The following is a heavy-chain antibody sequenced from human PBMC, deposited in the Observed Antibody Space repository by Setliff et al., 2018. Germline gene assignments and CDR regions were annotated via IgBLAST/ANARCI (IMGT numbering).Heavy chain of an antibody. CDR3: ARGPLGDYLDFYYYMDV. Sequence: PGGSLRLSCAASGFTFSIHALHWVRQAPGKGLEWVAVISDDGSSKYHADSVKGRFTISRDNSKNTLYLQMNSLRSEDTAVYFCARGPLGDYLDFYYYMDVWGKGTTVTVSS. V-gene: IGHV3-30-3*01. CDR2: ISDDGSSK. D-gene: IGHD4-17*01. J-gene: IGHJ6*03. CDR1: GFTFSIHA.